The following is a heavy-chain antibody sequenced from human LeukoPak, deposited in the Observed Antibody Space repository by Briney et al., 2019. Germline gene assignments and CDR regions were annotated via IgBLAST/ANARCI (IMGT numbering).Heavy chain of an antibody. CDR2: ISGGGDDT. D-gene: IGHD6-13*01. V-gene: IGHV3-23*01. CDR1: GFIFTNYA. CDR3: ASTAGIAAARFDP. J-gene: IGHJ5*02. Sequence: GGSLRLSCAASGFIFTNYAMTWVRQAPGKGLEWVSSISGGGDDTHYADSLKGRFTVSRDTSKNTLYLQMNSLRAEDTAVYYCASTAGIAAARFDPWGQGTLVTVSS.